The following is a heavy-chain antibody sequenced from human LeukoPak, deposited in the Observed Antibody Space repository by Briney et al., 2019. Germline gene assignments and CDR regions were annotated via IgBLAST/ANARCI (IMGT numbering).Heavy chain of an antibody. CDR2: ISGSGGST. Sequence: PGGSLRLSCAVYGFTSYSYAMSWVRQAPGKGLEWVSAISGSGGSTYYADSVKGRFTISRDNSKNTLYLQMNSLRAEDTAVYYCAIDQRGATYYYDNSGYYFDYWGQGTLVTVSS. J-gene: IGHJ4*02. V-gene: IGHV3-23*01. D-gene: IGHD3-22*01. CDR3: AIDQRGATYYYDNSGYYFDY. CDR1: GFTSYSYA.